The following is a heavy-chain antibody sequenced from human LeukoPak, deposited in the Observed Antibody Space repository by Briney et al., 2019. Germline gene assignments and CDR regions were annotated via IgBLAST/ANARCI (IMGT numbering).Heavy chain of an antibody. Sequence: SETLSLTCTVSGGSISSSSYYWGWIRQPPGKGLEWIGSIYYSGSTYYNPSLKSRVTISVDTSKNQFSLKLSSVTAADTAVYYCARDGPYGDFDYWGQGTLVTVSS. D-gene: IGHD4-17*01. CDR1: GGSISSSSYY. CDR3: ARDGPYGDFDY. J-gene: IGHJ4*02. CDR2: IYYSGST. V-gene: IGHV4-39*02.